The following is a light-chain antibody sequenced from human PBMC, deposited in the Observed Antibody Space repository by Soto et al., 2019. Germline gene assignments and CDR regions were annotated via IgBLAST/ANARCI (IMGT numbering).Light chain of an antibody. CDR2: EVT. Sequence: QSALTQPASVSGSPGQSITISCTGTSSDVGGYNFVSWYQQHPGKAPKLMIYEVTSRPSGVSNRFSGSKSGNTASLTISGRQAEDEAEYYCNSYTTSSTLVFGPGTKLTVL. CDR3: NSYTTSSTLV. J-gene: IGLJ1*01. CDR1: SSDVGGYNF. V-gene: IGLV2-14*03.